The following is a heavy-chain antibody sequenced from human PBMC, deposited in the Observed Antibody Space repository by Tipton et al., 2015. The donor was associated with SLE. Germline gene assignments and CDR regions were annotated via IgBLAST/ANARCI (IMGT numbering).Heavy chain of an antibody. D-gene: IGHD1-14*01. CDR1: GGSFSGYY. CDR3: ASSSWNHDYMDV. V-gene: IGHV4-34*01. J-gene: IGHJ6*03. Sequence: TLSLTCAVYGGSFSGYYWSWIRQPPGKGLEWIGEINHSGSTNYNPSLKSRVTISVDTSKKQFSLKLSSVTAADTAVYYCASSSWNHDYMDVWGKGTTVTVSS. CDR2: INHSGST.